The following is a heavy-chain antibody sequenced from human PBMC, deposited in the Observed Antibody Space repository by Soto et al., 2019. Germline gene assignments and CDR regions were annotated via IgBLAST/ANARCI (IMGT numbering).Heavy chain of an antibody. CDR2: ISGSGGST. Sequence: GGSLRLSCAASGFTFSSYAMSWVRQAPGKGLEWVSAISGSGGSTYYADSVKGRFTISRDNSKNTLYLQMNSLRAEDTAVYYCAGAGYYDFWSGYSPDYWGQGTLVTVSS. CDR3: AGAGYYDFWSGYSPDY. J-gene: IGHJ4*02. V-gene: IGHV3-23*01. CDR1: GFTFSSYA. D-gene: IGHD3-3*01.